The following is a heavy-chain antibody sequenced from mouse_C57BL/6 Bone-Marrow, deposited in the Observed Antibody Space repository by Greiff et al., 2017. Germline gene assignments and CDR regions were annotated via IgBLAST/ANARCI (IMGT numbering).Heavy chain of an antibody. CDR1: GFNIKDYY. Sequence: VQLQQSGAELVKPGASVKLSCTASGFNIKDYYMHWVKQRTEQGLEWIGRIDPEDGETKSAPKFPGKATITADTSSNTADLQLSSLTSEDTAVYYCAREDYYGSLDVWGTGTTVTVSS. CDR2: IDPEDGET. D-gene: IGHD1-1*01. V-gene: IGHV14-2*01. CDR3: AREDYYGSLDV. J-gene: IGHJ1*03.